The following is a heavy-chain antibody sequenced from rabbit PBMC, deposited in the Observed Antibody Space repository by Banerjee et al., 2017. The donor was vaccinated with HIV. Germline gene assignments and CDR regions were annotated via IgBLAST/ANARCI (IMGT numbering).Heavy chain of an antibody. D-gene: IGHD4-1*01. CDR1: GLDFSSSYW. CDR3: ARDLAGVTGWNFNL. J-gene: IGHJ4*01. Sequence: QQQLEESGGGLVKPGGSLTLTCKASGLDFSSSYWICWVRQAPGKGLEWIECIYTGTGNTFYASWAKGRFPISKTSSTTVTLQMTSLTAADTATYFCARDLAGVTGWNFNLWGPSTLVPVS. V-gene: IGHV1S45*01. CDR2: IYTGTGNT.